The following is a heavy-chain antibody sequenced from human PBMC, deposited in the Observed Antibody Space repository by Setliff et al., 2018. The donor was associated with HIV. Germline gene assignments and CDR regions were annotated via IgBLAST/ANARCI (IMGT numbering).Heavy chain of an antibody. D-gene: IGHD6-6*01. CDR1: GFAFSDYD. CDR3: TRELNGHTSSHYYFGLDV. CDR2: IGTGGDT. Sequence: GGSLRLSCATSGFAFSDYDFHWVRQVTGEGLEWVSAIGTGGDTYYADSVKGRFTISRENAKNSLYLQMNNVRAGDTAVYYCTRELNGHTSSHYYFGLDVWGQGNTVTVSS. J-gene: IGHJ6*02. V-gene: IGHV3-13*01.